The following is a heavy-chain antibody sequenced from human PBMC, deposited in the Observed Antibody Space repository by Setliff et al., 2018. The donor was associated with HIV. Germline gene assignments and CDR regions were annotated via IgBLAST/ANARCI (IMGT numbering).Heavy chain of an antibody. CDR2: IKPNSGGT. D-gene: IGHD2-15*01. V-gene: IGHV1-2*02. J-gene: IGHJ4*02. CDR3: ARDDPDCSGGSCPFDY. CDR1: GYTFTDYY. Sequence: ASVKVSCKASGYTFTDYYMHWVRQAPGQGLEWMGWIKPNSGGTNYAQKFQGRVTMTRDTSISTAYMDLSRLRSDDTAVYYCARDDPDCSGGSCPFDYWGQGTLVTVSS.